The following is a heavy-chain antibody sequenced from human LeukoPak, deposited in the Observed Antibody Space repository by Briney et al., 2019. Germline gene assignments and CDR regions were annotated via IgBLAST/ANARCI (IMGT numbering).Heavy chain of an antibody. CDR2: ISHSGSS. J-gene: IGHJ2*01. D-gene: IGHD3-3*01. V-gene: IGHV4-34*01. CDR1: GGSFSGYY. CDR3: ARHQGVVDL. Sequence: SETLSLTCAVYGGSFSGYYWSWIRQPPGKGLEWIGEISHSGSSNYNPSLKSRVTVSIDTSKNRFSLKMTSVTAADTAVYYCARHQGVVDLWGRGSLVTVSS.